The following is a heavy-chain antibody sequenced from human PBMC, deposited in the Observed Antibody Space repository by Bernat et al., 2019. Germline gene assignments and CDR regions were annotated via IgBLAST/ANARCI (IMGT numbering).Heavy chain of an antibody. CDR2: IYYSGST. CDR1: GGSISSYY. D-gene: IGHD3-3*01. V-gene: IGHV4-59*01. J-gene: IGHJ6*03. Sequence: QVQLQESGPGLVKPSETLSLTCTVSGGSISSYYWSWIRQPPGKGLEWIGYIYYSGSTNYNPSLKSRVTISVDTSKNQFSLKLSSVTAADTAVYYCARATYYDFWSGYYTRGFDVYYMDVWGKGTTVTVSS. CDR3: ARATYYDFWSGYYTRGFDVYYMDV.